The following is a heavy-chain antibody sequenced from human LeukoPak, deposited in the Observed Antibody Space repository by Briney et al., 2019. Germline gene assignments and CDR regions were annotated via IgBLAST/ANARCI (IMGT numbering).Heavy chain of an antibody. CDR2: IYSGGNT. Sequence: GGSLRLSCAASGFTVSSNYMTWVRQAPGKGLEWVSVIYSGGNTYYADSVKGRFTISRDNSKNTMYFQMNSLRAEDTAVYYCARVKTGELFYFDYWGQGTLVTVSS. J-gene: IGHJ4*02. CDR1: GFTVSSNY. CDR3: ARVKTGELFYFDY. D-gene: IGHD3-10*01. V-gene: IGHV3-66*01.